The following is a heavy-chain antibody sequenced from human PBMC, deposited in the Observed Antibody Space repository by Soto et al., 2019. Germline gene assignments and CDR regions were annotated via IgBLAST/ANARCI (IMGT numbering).Heavy chain of an antibody. CDR3: ATDPGYCSSTSCLGI. J-gene: IGHJ3*02. CDR2: FDPEDGET. D-gene: IGHD2-2*03. Sequence: ASVKVSCKVSGYTLTELSMHWVRQAPGKGLEWMGGFDPEDGETIYAQKFQGRVTMTEDTSTDTAYMELSSLRSEDTAVYYCATDPGYCSSTSCLGIWGQGTMVTVS. V-gene: IGHV1-24*01. CDR1: GYTLTELS.